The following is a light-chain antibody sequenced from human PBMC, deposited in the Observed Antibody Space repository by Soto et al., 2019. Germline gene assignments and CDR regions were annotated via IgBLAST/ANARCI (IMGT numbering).Light chain of an antibody. CDR2: GAS. V-gene: IGKV3-20*01. CDR1: QNVRNTY. CDR3: QQYGTAPLT. J-gene: IGKJ4*01. Sequence: EIVLTQSPGTLSLSPGESATLSCRASQNVRNTYLGWYQQKPGQSPRLLIHGASSRATGIPDRFSGSGSGTDFTLTIRRLEPEDFAVYYCQQYGTAPLTFGRGPRVEIK.